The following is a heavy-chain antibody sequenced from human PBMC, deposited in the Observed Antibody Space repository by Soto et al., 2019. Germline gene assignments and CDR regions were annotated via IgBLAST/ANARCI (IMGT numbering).Heavy chain of an antibody. Sequence: QVQLQESGPGLVKPSQTLSLTCTVSGGSISSGGYYWSWIRQHPGKGLEWIGYIYYSGSTYYNPSLKSRVTISVDTSKNQFSLKLSSVTAADTAVYYCARVKGVDSGSLYFYYGMDVWGQGTTVTVSS. V-gene: IGHV4-31*03. CDR3: ARVKGVDSGSLYFYYGMDV. J-gene: IGHJ6*02. CDR1: GGSISSGGYY. CDR2: IYYSGST. D-gene: IGHD3-10*01.